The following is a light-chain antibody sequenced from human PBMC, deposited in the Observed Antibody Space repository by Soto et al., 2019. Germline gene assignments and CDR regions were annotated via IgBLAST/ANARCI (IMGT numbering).Light chain of an antibody. J-gene: IGKJ1*01. V-gene: IGKV1-5*03. Sequence: DIQITQSPSTLSGSVEDRVTLTVRASQTISSWLAWYQQKPGKAPKLLIYKASTLKSGVPSRFRDSGSGTEFTLTISSLQPDDFATYYCQLYNSYSEAFGQGTKVDI. CDR2: KAS. CDR3: QLYNSYSEA. CDR1: QTISSW.